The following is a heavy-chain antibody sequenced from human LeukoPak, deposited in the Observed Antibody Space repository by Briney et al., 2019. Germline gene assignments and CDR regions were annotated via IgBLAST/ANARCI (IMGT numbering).Heavy chain of an antibody. CDR3: AKESPYTSPRNYYFDH. J-gene: IGHJ4*02. CDR1: GFSFSSYA. V-gene: IGHV3-23*01. CDR2: ISGIGDRL. Sequence: GGSLRLSCAASGFSFSSYAMSWVRQAPGKGPEWVSAISGIGDRLYYADSVKGRFTISRDNSKNTLNLQMDGLRAEDTAVYYCAKESPYTSPRNYYFDHWGQGTLVTVSS. D-gene: IGHD1-14*01.